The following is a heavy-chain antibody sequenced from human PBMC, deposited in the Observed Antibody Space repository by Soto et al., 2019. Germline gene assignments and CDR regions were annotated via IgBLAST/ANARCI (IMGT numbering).Heavy chain of an antibody. CDR3: ARDSGSSGWYDAFDI. V-gene: IGHV3-30*03. J-gene: IGHJ3*02. Sequence: QVQLVESGGGVVQPGRSLRLSCAASGFTFSSYGMHWVRQAPGKGLEWVAVISYDGRNKYYADSVKGRFTISRDNSKNTLNLQMNSLRAEDTAVYYCARDSGSSGWYDAFDIWGQGTMVTVSS. CDR2: ISYDGRNK. D-gene: IGHD6-19*01. CDR1: GFTFSSYG.